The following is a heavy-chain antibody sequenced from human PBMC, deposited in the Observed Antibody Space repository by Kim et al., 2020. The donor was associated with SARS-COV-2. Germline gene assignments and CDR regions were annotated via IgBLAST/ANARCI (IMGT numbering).Heavy chain of an antibody. CDR2: INHSGST. Sequence: SETLSLTCAVYGGSFSGYYWSWIRQPPGKGLEWIGEINHSGSTNYNPSLKSRVTISVDTSKNQFSLKLSSVIAAATAVYYCARGVGYRMVHPNFDYWGQG. D-gene: IGHD3-10*01. CDR1: GGSFSGYY. CDR3: ARGVGYRMVHPNFDY. V-gene: IGHV4-34*01. J-gene: IGHJ4*02.